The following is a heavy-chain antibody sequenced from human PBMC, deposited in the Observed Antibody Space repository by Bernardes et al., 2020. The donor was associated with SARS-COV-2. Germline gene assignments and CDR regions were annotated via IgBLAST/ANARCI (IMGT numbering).Heavy chain of an antibody. CDR1: GYTLTELS. J-gene: IGHJ5*02. CDR2: FDPEDGET. D-gene: IGHD3-10*01. CDR3: ATAGVRGVISWFDP. Sequence: ASVKASCKVSGYTLTELSMHWVRQAPGKGLEWMGGFDPEDGETIYAQKFQGRVTMTEDTSTDTAYMELSSLRSEDTAVYYCATAGVRGVISWFDPWGQGTLVTVSS. V-gene: IGHV1-24*01.